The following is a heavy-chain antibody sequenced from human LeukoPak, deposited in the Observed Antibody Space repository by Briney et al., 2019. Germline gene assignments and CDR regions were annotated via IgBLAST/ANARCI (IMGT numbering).Heavy chain of an antibody. CDR3: AREARIAAAGDAFDI. J-gene: IGHJ3*02. V-gene: IGHV4-59*01. D-gene: IGHD6-13*01. Sequence: SETLSLTCTVSGGSISSYYWSWIRQPPGKGLEWIGCIYYSGSTNYNPSLKSRVTISVDTSKNQFSLKLSSVTAADTAVYYCAREARIAAAGDAFDIWGQGTMVTVSS. CDR1: GGSISSYY. CDR2: IYYSGST.